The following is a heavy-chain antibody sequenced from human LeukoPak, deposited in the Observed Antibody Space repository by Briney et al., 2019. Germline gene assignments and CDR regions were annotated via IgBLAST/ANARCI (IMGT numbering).Heavy chain of an antibody. V-gene: IGHV3-30*04. J-gene: IGHJ4*02. D-gene: IGHD2-15*01. CDR2: ISYDGSNK. CDR3: ARPDIVVVVAAVPFDY. CDR1: GFTFSSYA. Sequence: GGSLRLSCAASGFTFSSYAMHWVRQAPGEGLEWVAVISYDGSNKYYAESVKGRFTISRDNSKNTLYLQMNSLRAEDTAVYYCARPDIVVVVAAVPFDYWGQGTLVTVSS.